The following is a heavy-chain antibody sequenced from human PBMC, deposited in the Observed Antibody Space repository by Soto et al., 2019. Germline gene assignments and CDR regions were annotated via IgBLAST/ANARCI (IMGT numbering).Heavy chain of an antibody. CDR1: GFSLSTSGVG. CDR3: SHRRDYDILTGYFDY. CDR2: IYWDDDK. V-gene: IGHV2-5*02. D-gene: IGHD3-9*01. J-gene: IGHJ4*02. Sequence: SGPTLVNPTQTLTLTCTFSGFSLSTSGVGVGWIRQPPGKALEWLALIYWDDDKRYSPSLKSRLTITKDTSKNQVVLTMTNMDPVDTATYYCSHRRDYDILTGYFDYWGQGTLVTVSS.